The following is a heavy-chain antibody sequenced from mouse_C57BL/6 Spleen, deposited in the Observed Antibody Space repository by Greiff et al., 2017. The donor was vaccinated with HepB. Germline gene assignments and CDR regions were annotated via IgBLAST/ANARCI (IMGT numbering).Heavy chain of an antibody. V-gene: IGHV1-26*01. CDR2: INPNNGGT. CDR3: AKGHYYGSSYYYAMDY. D-gene: IGHD1-1*01. CDR1: GYTFTDYY. Sequence: VQLQQSGPELVKPGASVKISCKASGYTFTDYYMNWVTQSHGKSLEWIGDINPNNGGTSYNQKLKGKATLTVDKSSSTAYMELRSLTSEDSAVYYCAKGHYYGSSYYYAMDYWGQGTSVTVSS. J-gene: IGHJ4*01.